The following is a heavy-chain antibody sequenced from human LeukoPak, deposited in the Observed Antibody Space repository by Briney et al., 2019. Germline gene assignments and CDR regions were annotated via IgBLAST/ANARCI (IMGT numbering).Heavy chain of an antibody. CDR3: ARGRNIVATSGYFDY. D-gene: IGHD5-12*01. CDR2: ISYDGSNE. V-gene: IGHV3-30-3*01. Sequence: PGRSLRLSCAASGFTFSSYAMHWVRQAPGKGQEWVAAISYDGSNEYYADSVKGRFTISRDNSKNTLYLQMNSLRAEDTAVYYCARGRNIVATSGYFDYWGQGTLVTVSS. J-gene: IGHJ4*02. CDR1: GFTFSSYA.